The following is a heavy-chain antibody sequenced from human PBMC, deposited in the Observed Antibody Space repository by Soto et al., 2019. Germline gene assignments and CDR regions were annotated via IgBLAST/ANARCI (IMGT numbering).Heavy chain of an antibody. J-gene: IGHJ5*02. Sequence: PSETLSLTCTVSGGSISSGGYYWSWIRQHPGKGLEWIGYIYYSGSTHYNPSLKSRVTISVDTSKNQFSLRLSSVTAADTAVYYCARIRAARPGGWFDPWGQGTLVTVSS. CDR3: ARIRAARPGGWFDP. V-gene: IGHV4-31*03. CDR1: GGSISSGGYY. D-gene: IGHD6-6*01. CDR2: IYYSGST.